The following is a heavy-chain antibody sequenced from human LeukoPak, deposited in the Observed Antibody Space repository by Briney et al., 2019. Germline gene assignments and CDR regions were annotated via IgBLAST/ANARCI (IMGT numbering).Heavy chain of an antibody. D-gene: IGHD1-1*01. V-gene: IGHV1-2*02. CDR2: INPNSGGT. CDR3: AIPSYQTTTGPS. Sequence: GASVKVSCKASGYTFTSYYMHWVRQAPGQGLEWMGWINPNSGGTNYTPKFQGRVTMTRDTSISTAYMELSSLRSDDTAVYYCAIPSYQTTTGPSWGQGTLVTVSS. CDR1: GYTFTSYY. J-gene: IGHJ4*02.